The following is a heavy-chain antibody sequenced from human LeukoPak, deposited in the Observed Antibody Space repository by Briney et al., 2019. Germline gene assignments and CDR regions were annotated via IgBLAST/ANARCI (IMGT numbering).Heavy chain of an antibody. Sequence: ASVKVSCKASGYTFTGYYMHWVRQAPGQGLEWMGWTNPNSGGTNYAQKFQGRVTMTRDTSISTAYMELSRLRSDDTAVYYCARAVPNDYGDPNDAFDIWGQGTMVTVSS. D-gene: IGHD4-17*01. CDR3: ARAVPNDYGDPNDAFDI. CDR2: TNPNSGGT. V-gene: IGHV1-2*02. J-gene: IGHJ3*02. CDR1: GYTFTGYY.